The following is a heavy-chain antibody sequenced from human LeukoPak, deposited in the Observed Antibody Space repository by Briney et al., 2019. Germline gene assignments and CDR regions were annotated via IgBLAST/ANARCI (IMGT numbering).Heavy chain of an antibody. Sequence: GGSLRLSCAASGFTFSSYSMNWVRQAPGKGLEWVSSISSSSSYIYYADSVKGRFTISRDNAKNSLYLQMNSLRAEDTAVYYCARDTGSPEYCSSTSCYYYYYGMDVWGQGTTVTVSS. CDR2: ISSSSSYI. CDR1: GFTFSSYS. V-gene: IGHV3-21*01. J-gene: IGHJ6*02. CDR3: ARDTGSPEYCSSTSCYYYYYGMDV. D-gene: IGHD2-2*01.